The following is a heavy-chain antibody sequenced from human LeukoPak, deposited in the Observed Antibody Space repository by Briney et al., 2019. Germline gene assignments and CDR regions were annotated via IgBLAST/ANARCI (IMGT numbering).Heavy chain of an antibody. CDR2: ISGNDGDT. CDR3: ARDVPDFWSGFDY. CDR1: GYPFTTYG. D-gene: IGHD3-3*01. Sequence: GASVKVSCKASGYPFTTYGLSWVRQAPGQGLEWMGQISGNDGDTNYAQKFQGRVTMTTDTATSTAYMELTSLRSGDTAVYYCARDVPDFWSGFDYWGQGTLVTVSP. V-gene: IGHV1-18*01. J-gene: IGHJ4*02.